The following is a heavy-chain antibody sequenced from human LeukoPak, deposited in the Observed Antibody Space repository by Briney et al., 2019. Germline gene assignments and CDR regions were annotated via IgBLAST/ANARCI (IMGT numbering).Heavy chain of an antibody. V-gene: IGHV1-69*05. CDR2: IIPIFGTA. J-gene: IGHJ6*03. CDR1: GGTFSSYA. CDR3: AGGVTIFGVVPSRGGNYYYYMDV. D-gene: IGHD3-3*01. Sequence: SVKVSCKASGGTFSSYAISWVRQAPGQGLEWMGGIIPIFGTANYAQKFQGRVTITTDESTSTAYMELSSLRSEDTAVYYCAGGVTIFGVVPSRGGNYYYYMDVWGKGTTVTVSS.